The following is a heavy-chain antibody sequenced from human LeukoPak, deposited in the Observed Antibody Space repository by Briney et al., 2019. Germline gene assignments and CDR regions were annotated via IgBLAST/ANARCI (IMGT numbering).Heavy chain of an antibody. V-gene: IGHV3-7*01. CDR2: IKQDGSEK. Sequence: GGSLRLSCAASGLTFSSYWMSWVRQAPGKGLEWVANIKQDGSEKYYVDSVKGRFTISRDNAKNSLYLQMNSLRAEDTAVYYCARGRVTGGTDYWGQGTLVTVSS. CDR1: GLTFSSYW. D-gene: IGHD3-16*01. J-gene: IGHJ4*02. CDR3: ARGRVTGGTDY.